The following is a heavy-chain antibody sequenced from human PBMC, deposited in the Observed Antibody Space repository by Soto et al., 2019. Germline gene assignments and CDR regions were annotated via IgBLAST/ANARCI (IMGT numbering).Heavy chain of an antibody. V-gene: IGHV1-3*01. D-gene: IGHD1-26*01. CDR1: GYSFKNYA. CDR3: ARDDRTISGAVTLDS. CDR2: SNEGSGNT. J-gene: IGHJ4*02. Sequence: QVQLVQSGPEVKRPGASVRISCRTAGYSFKNYAIHWVRQAPGKKLEWMGWSNEGSGNTRYSHKFQGMMSIARDTSASTSYLDRRSLTSEATAVYFCARDDRTISGAVTLDSWGPGTLVTVSS.